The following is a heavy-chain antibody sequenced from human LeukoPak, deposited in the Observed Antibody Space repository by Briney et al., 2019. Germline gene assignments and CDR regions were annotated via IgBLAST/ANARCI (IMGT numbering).Heavy chain of an antibody. CDR3: ARWLVPVQTFDY. CDR2: IYYSERT. V-gene: IGHV4-39*07. Sequence: SETLSLTCTVSGGSISGSSYYGGWIRQPPGKELEWIGRIYYSERTYYHPSLKGRVSISVDTYKNQSSLKLSSVTAADTVVYFCARWLVPVQTFDYWGQGTLVTVS. CDR1: GGSISGSSYY. D-gene: IGHD6-19*01. J-gene: IGHJ4*02.